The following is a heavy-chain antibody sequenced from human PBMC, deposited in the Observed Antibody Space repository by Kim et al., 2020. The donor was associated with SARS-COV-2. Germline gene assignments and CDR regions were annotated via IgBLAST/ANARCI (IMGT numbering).Heavy chain of an antibody. CDR1: GYTFKNYA. Sequence: GGSLRHSCAASGYTFKNYAMTWVRQAPGKGLEWVSCLSGSGRNGYYADSVKGRFTVSKDNSGDTLSLEMNSLRVEDTAVYYCAKGTKGYCAGDCYPDFWG. CDR2: LSGSGRNG. J-gene: IGHJ6*01. CDR3: AKGTKGYCAGDCYPDF. D-gene: IGHD2-21*02. V-gene: IGHV3-23*01.